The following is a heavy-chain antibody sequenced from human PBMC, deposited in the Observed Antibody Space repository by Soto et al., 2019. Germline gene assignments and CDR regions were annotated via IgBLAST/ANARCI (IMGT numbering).Heavy chain of an antibody. CDR2: MSSGGSTI. CDR3: AREGDGSRWFNYFDY. CDR1: RFTFVRYS. Sequence: GGSMKLSCASARFTFVRYSLNWVRQAPGKGLEWVSYMSSGGSTIYYADSVKGRFTISRDNAKNSLYLQMNSLRAEDTAVYYCAREGDGSRWFNYFDYWGQGP. J-gene: IGHJ4*02. D-gene: IGHD6-13*01. V-gene: IGHV3-48*01.